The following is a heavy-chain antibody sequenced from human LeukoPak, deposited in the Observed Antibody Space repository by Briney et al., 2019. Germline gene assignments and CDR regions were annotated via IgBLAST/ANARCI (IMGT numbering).Heavy chain of an antibody. Sequence: GGSLRLSCAASGFTFSSYSMSWVRQAPGKGLEWVSSISSGSSYIYYTDSVKGRFTISRDNAKNSLYLQMNSLRAEDTAVYYCAKDRTAGYDGLVDYWGQGTLVTVSS. D-gene: IGHD5-12*01. V-gene: IGHV3-21*01. CDR1: GFTFSSYS. J-gene: IGHJ4*02. CDR2: ISSGSSYI. CDR3: AKDRTAGYDGLVDY.